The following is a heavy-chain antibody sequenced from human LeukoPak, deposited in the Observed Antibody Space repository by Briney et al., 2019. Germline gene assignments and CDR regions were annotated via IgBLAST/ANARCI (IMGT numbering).Heavy chain of an antibody. Sequence: SAKVSCKASGVTFINYAISWVRQVRGQGLEWMGGIIPIFGTTKYAQKFQDRVTITADESTSTAYMELSSLRSDDTAVYYCARDGPRDDFWSGYLDAFDIWGQGTMVSVSS. V-gene: IGHV1-69*13. D-gene: IGHD3-3*01. CDR2: IIPIFGTT. J-gene: IGHJ3*02. CDR3: ARDGPRDDFWSGYLDAFDI. CDR1: GVTFINYA.